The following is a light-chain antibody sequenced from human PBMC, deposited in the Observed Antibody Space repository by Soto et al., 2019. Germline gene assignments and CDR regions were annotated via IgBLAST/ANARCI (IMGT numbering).Light chain of an antibody. V-gene: IGLV1-51*01. CDR2: DDN. CDR3: GAWDSSLSVVL. CDR1: SSNIGSNY. J-gene: IGLJ2*01. Sequence: QSVLTQPPSVSAAPGEKXTISCSGSSSNIGSNYVSWYQQFPRTAPKLLIYDDNKRPSGIPDRFSGSKSGTSATLGITGLQTGDEADYYCGAWDSSLSVVLFGGGTKLTVL.